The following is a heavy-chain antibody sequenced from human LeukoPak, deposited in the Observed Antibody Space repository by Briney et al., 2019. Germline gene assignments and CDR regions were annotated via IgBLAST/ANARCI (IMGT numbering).Heavy chain of an antibody. CDR3: VRDHNYYFGY. J-gene: IGHJ4*02. Sequence: PGGSLRLSCEASGFTLSSYNMNWVRQAPGKGLEWISYITTSIDIISYADSVKGRFTISRDNAKNSLYLQMDSLRDEDTAVYYCVRDHNYYFGYWGQGILVTVSA. V-gene: IGHV3-48*02. CDR1: GFTLSSYN. CDR2: ITTSIDII.